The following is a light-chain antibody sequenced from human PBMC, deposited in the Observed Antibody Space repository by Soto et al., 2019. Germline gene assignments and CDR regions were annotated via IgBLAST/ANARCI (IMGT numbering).Light chain of an antibody. CDR1: NTVSKNA. J-gene: IGKJ5*01. Sequence: DIVLTQSPVTLSLSPGVGATLSIRASNTVSKNALAWNQQKDGQAPRLDIYAASTSATGIPDRFSGCGSGTDFTLTISRLESEDFAVFYCQQYAESPITFGQGTRLEIK. CDR2: AAS. V-gene: IGKV3-20*01. CDR3: QQYAESPIT.